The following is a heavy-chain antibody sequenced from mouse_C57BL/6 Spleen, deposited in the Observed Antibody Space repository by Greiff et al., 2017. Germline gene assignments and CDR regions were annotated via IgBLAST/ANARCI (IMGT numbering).Heavy chain of an antibody. CDR1: GYTFTSYW. J-gene: IGHJ3*01. Sequence: QVQLQQSGAELVKPGASVKLSCKASGYTFTSYWMHWVKQRPGQGLEWIGMIHPSSGSTNYNEKFTSKATLTVDKSSSTADMQLLSLTSEASAVYYSARGDYDGEAGFADWGQGTLVTVAA. CDR3: ARGDYDGEAGFAD. V-gene: IGHV1-64*01. D-gene: IGHD2-4*01. CDR2: IHPSSGST.